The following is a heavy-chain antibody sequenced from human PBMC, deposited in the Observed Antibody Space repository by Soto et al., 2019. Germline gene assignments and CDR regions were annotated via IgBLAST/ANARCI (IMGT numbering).Heavy chain of an antibody. Sequence: GASVKVSCKASGYTFTSYGISWVRQAPGQGLEWMGWISAYNGNTNYAQKLQGRVTMTTDTSTSTAYMELRSLRSDDTAVYYCARQRGYYYDSSGYYWDYWGQGTLVTVSS. D-gene: IGHD3-22*01. J-gene: IGHJ4*02. CDR3: ARQRGYYYDSSGYYWDY. V-gene: IGHV1-18*01. CDR1: GYTFTSYG. CDR2: ISAYNGNT.